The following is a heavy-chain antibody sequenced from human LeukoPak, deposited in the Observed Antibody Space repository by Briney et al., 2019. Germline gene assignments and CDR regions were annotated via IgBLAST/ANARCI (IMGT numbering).Heavy chain of an antibody. V-gene: IGHV4-39*07. D-gene: IGHD3-16*01. CDR3: ARVGMGEVDY. CDR2: INHSGST. CDR1: GGSISSSSYY. Sequence: SETLSLTCTVSGGSISSSSYYWSWIRQPPGKGLEWIGEINHSGSTNYNPSLKSRVTISVDTSKNQFSLKLSSVTAADTAVYYCARVGMGEVDYWGQGTLVTVSS. J-gene: IGHJ4*02.